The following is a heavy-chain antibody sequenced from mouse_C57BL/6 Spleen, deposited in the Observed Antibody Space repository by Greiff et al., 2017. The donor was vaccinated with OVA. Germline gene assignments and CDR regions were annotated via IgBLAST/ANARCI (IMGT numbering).Heavy chain of an antibody. V-gene: IGHV1-54*01. J-gene: IGHJ4*01. CDR2: INPGRGGT. D-gene: IGHD6-1*01. Sequence: VQLQQSGAELVRPGTSVKVSCKASGYAFTNYLIEWVKQRPGQGLEWIGVINPGRGGTNYNEKLQGKATLTADNSSSTAYMQLSSLTSEDSAVYFCARASLPAMDYWGQGTSVTVSS. CDR1: GYAFTNYL. CDR3: ARASLPAMDY.